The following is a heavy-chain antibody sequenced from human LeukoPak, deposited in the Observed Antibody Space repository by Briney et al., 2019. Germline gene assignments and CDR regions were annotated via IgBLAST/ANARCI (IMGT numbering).Heavy chain of an antibody. D-gene: IGHD4-17*01. CDR1: GYTFTSYG. Sequence: ASVKVSCKASGYTFTSYGISCVRQAPGQGLEWMGWISAYNGNTNYAQKLQGRVTMTTDTSTSTAYMELRSLRSDDTAVYYCAREPASTAADYYYGMDVWGQGTTVTVSS. V-gene: IGHV1-18*01. CDR3: AREPASTAADYYYGMDV. CDR2: ISAYNGNT. J-gene: IGHJ6*02.